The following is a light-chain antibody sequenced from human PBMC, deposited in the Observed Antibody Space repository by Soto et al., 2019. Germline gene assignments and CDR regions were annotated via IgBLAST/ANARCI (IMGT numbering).Light chain of an antibody. CDR3: QQLDSYLT. CDR2: AAS. V-gene: IGKV1-9*01. Sequence: QLTQSPSSLSASGGDRVTITCRASQGISSYLAWYQQKPGKAPELPIYAASTLQTGVPQRFSGSASETDFTLTISSLQPEDFATYYCQQLDSYLTFGGGTKVDIK. J-gene: IGKJ4*01. CDR1: QGISSY.